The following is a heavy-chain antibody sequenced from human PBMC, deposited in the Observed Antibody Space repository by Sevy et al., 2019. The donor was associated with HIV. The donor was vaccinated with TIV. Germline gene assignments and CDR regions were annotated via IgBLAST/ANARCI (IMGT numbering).Heavy chain of an antibody. J-gene: IGHJ4*02. CDR2: FKRKADGGTQ. CDR1: GFTFTDYA. Sequence: GGSLRLSCTASGFTFTDYAMNWVRQSPGKGLEWVAFFKRKADGGTQDHAASVKGSFTILRDDSKNIAYLQMNDLKTEDTCGYYFTRWKGDQSDFDYWGQGALVTVSS. D-gene: IGHD1-1*01. CDR3: TRWKGDQSDFDY. V-gene: IGHV3-49*04.